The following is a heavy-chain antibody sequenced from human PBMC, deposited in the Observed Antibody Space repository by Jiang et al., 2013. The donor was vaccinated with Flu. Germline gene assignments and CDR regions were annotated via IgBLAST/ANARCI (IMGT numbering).Heavy chain of an antibody. CDR1: GQRFIDYG. Sequence: SGAEVNKPGASVKVSCKSSGQRFIDYGIHWFRQASGQSLEWMGWVNAANGNTKYSQKFQARVTITRDTSATTGYMELSSLESEDTAVYYCATEFWGAKLFDNWGQGTLVTVSS. V-gene: IGHV1-3*01. J-gene: IGHJ1*01. CDR3: ATEFWGAKLFDN. CDR2: VNAANGNT. D-gene: IGHD3-16*01.